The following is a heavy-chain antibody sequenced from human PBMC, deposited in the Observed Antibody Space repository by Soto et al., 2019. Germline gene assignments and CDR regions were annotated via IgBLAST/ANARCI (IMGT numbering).Heavy chain of an antibody. J-gene: IGHJ4*02. CDR2: ISSSSSYI. D-gene: IGHD6-19*01. Sequence: EVQLVESGGGLVKPGGSLRLSCAASGFTFSSYSMNWVRQAPGKGLEWVSSISSSSSYIYYADSVKGRFTISRDNAQNSLYLQMNSLRAEDTAVYYCARDRALLSSGSIGVFDYWGLGTLVTVSS. CDR3: ARDRALLSSGSIGVFDY. V-gene: IGHV3-21*01. CDR1: GFTFSSYS.